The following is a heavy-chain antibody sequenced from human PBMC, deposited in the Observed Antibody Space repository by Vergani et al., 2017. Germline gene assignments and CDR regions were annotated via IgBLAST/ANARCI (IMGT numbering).Heavy chain of an antibody. CDR1: GITFGDHG. Sequence: QVQLVESGGGVVQPGRSLRLSCAASGITFGDHGIHCVRRAPGKGLEWVALISYDGTNKYYTNSVRGRFTISRDNSKSTLFLQMNSLRVEDMAVYYCARDRGDWRYSRYFYNYYMDVWGKGTTVTVSS. CDR3: ARDRGDWRYSRYFYNYYMDV. CDR2: ISYDGTNK. J-gene: IGHJ6*03. D-gene: IGHD2-8*02. V-gene: IGHV3-30-3*01.